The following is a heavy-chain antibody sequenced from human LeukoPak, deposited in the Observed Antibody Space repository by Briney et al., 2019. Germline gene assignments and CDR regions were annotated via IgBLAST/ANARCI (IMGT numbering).Heavy chain of an antibody. D-gene: IGHD5-24*01. CDR2: IIPIFGTA. J-gene: IGHJ3*02. Sequence: SVKVSCKASGGTFSSYAISWVRQAPGQGLEWMGRIIPIFGTANYAQKFQGRVTITADKSTTTAYMELSSPRSEDTAVYYCASAAMARGHDAFDIWGPETVVTVSS. V-gene: IGHV1-69*06. CDR1: GGTFSSYA. CDR3: ASAAMARGHDAFDI.